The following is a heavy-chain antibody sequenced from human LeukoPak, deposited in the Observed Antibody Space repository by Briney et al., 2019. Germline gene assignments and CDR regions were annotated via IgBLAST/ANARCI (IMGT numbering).Heavy chain of an antibody. D-gene: IGHD3-16*02. Sequence: GGSLRLACAASGFTFNSYFMTWVRQAPGEGRGWESVIRGSGTRPTYAASVKGRFTLSRDKSKNTVYLQMNYLRAEDTALYYCAKGYYDHIWESYRSDVFDMWGQGTMVTVSS. V-gene: IGHV3-23*01. CDR1: GFTFNSYF. J-gene: IGHJ3*02. CDR2: IRGSGTRP. CDR3: AKGYYDHIWESYRSDVFDM.